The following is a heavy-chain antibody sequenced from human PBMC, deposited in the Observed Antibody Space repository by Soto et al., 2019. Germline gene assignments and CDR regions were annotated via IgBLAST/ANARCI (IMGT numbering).Heavy chain of an antibody. Sequence: ASVKVSCKASGYTFTSYGIHWVRQAPGQRLEWMGWINAANGDTKYSPKFQGRVTITRDTSASTSYMELSSLRSEDTAVYYCVRRHVSATGIDWFDPWGQGTLVTVSS. V-gene: IGHV1-3*01. CDR1: GYTFTSYG. J-gene: IGHJ5*02. CDR2: INAANGDT. D-gene: IGHD6-13*01. CDR3: VRRHVSATGIDWFDP.